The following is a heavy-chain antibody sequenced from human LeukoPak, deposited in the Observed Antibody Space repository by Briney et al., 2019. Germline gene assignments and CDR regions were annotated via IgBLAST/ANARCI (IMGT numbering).Heavy chain of an antibody. J-gene: IGHJ4*02. D-gene: IGHD2-15*01. CDR2: ISGSAGST. CDR1: GFTFSSYA. Sequence: PVGSLRLSCAASGFTFSSYAMSWVRQAPGKGLEWVSSISGSAGSTYYADSVKGRFTISRDNSKNTLYLQMSSLRAEDTAVFYCAKRGVDFVVVVAATSSDSWGQGTLVTVSS. CDR3: AKRGVDFVVVVAATSSDS. V-gene: IGHV3-23*01.